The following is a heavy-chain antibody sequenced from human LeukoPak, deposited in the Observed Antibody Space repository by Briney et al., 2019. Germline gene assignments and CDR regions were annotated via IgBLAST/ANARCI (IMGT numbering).Heavy chain of an antibody. J-gene: IGHJ4*02. Sequence: SETLSLTCTVSAGSLSISNYYWAWMRQPPGKGLEWIASINYSGSTYYNPSLRSRVTTSVDTSKNQFSLKVSSVTAADTAVYYCASYMVAAGTKYYFDTGAREPWSPSPQ. D-gene: IGHD6-13*01. V-gene: IGHV4-39*01. CDR3: ASYMVAAGTKYYFDT. CDR2: INYSGST. CDR1: AGSLSISNYY.